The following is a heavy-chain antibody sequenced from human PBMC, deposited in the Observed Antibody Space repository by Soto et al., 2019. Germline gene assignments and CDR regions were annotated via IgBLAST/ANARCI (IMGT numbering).Heavy chain of an antibody. CDR1: GAPININY. Sequence: QVQVRESGPGLVKPAETLALPCTVSGAPININYWSWIRQAPGKGLEWIGYIYYSGSTTYHSSLKCRVTMSAHTSKDQFALKLNSVTAADTAVYYCARDAGGHYDHCGPGILVTVSS. V-gene: IGHV4-59*01. CDR2: IYYSGST. D-gene: IGHD1-26*01. CDR3: ARDAGGHYDH. J-gene: IGHJ4*01.